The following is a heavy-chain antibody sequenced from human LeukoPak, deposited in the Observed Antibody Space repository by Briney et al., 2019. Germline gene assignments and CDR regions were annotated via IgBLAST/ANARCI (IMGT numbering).Heavy chain of an antibody. CDR3: AKASTDDFGDAFDI. CDR2: ISYDGSNK. J-gene: IGHJ3*02. D-gene: IGHD4/OR15-4a*01. V-gene: IGHV3-30*18. Sequence: PGGSLRLSCAASGFTFSSYGMHWVRQAPGKGLEWVAVISYDGSNKYYADSVKGRFTISRDNSKNTLYLQTNSLRAEDTAVYYCAKASTDDFGDAFDIWGQGTMVTVSS. CDR1: GFTFSSYG.